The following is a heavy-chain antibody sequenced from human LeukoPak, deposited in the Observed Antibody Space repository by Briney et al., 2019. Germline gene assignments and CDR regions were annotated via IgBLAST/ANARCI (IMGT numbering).Heavy chain of an antibody. CDR2: IIPVLGIP. J-gene: IGHJ4*02. V-gene: IGHV1-69*04. Sequence: SVKVSCKASGGTFTSYAISWMRQAPGQGLEWMGRIIPVLGIPTYAQNFQGRLTITADKSTSTAYMELSSLRSEDTAIYYCARDWEGYCVSTSCPAFDSWGQGTLVTVSS. CDR1: GGTFTSYA. D-gene: IGHD2-2*01. CDR3: ARDWEGYCVSTSCPAFDS.